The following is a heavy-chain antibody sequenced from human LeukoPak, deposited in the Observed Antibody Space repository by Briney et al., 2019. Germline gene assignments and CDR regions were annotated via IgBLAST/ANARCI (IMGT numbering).Heavy chain of an antibody. J-gene: IGHJ4*02. CDR3: ARGGTLFTYFDS. V-gene: IGHV4-39*02. CDR2: IYYGGST. D-gene: IGHD3-10*02. Sequence: PSETLSLTCAVSGGSISIHLYFWAWIRQPPGKGLEWIGSIYYGGSTYYNPSLKSRVTISVDTSKDDFSLKVTSVTAADTAVYYCARGGTLFTYFDSWGQGTLVTVSS. CDR1: GGSISIHLYF.